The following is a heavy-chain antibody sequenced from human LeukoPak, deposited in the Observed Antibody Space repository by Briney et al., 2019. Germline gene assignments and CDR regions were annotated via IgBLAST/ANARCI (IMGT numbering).Heavy chain of an antibody. Sequence: GRSLRLSCVASGFTFDDYAMHWVRQAPGKGLEWVSGISWNSGSRGYADPVKGRFTISRDNAKNSLYLQMNSLRAEDTALYYCAKDIGYSYGPPRYFDYWGQGTLVTVSS. CDR3: AKDIGYSYGPPRYFDY. V-gene: IGHV3-9*01. CDR2: ISWNSGSR. J-gene: IGHJ4*02. D-gene: IGHD5-18*01. CDR1: GFTFDDYA.